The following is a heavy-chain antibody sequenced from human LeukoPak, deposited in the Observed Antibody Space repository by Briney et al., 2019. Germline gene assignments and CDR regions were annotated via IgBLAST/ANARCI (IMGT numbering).Heavy chain of an antibody. V-gene: IGHV4-39*01. Sequence: TPSETLSLTCSVSSGSITSNDFYWAWIRQPPGKGLEWIGSIYYSGITYYNPSLKSRVTKSVDTSKNQLSLNLSSVTAADTAVYYCARHVGSGNYFDYWGQGTLVTVSS. CDR1: SGSITSNDFY. CDR3: ARHVGSGNYFDY. D-gene: IGHD2-15*01. J-gene: IGHJ4*02. CDR2: IYYSGIT.